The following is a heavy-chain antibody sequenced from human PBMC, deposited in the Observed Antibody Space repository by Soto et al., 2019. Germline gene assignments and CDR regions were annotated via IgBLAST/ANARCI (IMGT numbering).Heavy chain of an antibody. CDR1: GYTFTSYG. CDR3: ARELSGNFWNPRPFDI. CDR2: ISAYNGNT. J-gene: IGHJ3*02. D-gene: IGHD3-3*01. V-gene: IGHV1-18*01. Sequence: GASVKVSCKASGYTFTSYGISWVRQAPGQGLEWMGWISAYNGNTNYAQKLQGRVTMTTDTSTSTAYMELRSLRSDDTAVYYCARELSGNFWNPRPFDIWGQGTMVTVSS.